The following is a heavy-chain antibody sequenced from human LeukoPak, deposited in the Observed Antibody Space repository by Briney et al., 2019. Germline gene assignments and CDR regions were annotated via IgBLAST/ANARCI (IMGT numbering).Heavy chain of an antibody. J-gene: IGHJ4*02. V-gene: IGHV3-48*01. CDR3: VRDNPRCCGVVPANIDDY. CDR1: GFTFSRDS. D-gene: IGHD2-15*01. Sequence: GGSLRLSCAASGFTFSRDSMNWVRQAPGKGLEWVSYINGGGSPIYYADSVRGRFTIFRDNVKNSLYLQMNSLRAEDTAVYYCVRDNPRCCGVVPANIDDYWGQGTLVTVSS. CDR2: INGGGSPI.